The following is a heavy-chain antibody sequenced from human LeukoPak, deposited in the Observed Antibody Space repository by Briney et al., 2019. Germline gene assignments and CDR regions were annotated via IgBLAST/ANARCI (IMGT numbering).Heavy chain of an antibody. J-gene: IGHJ5*02. CDR2: IYTSGST. V-gene: IGHV4-39*07. D-gene: IGHD6-13*01. Sequence: SETLSLTCTVSGGSISSSSYYWGWIRQPPRKGLEWIGRIYTSGSTNYNPSLKSRVTMSVDTSKNQFSLKLSSVTAADTAVYYCARDSSSWYPNWFDPWGQGTLVTVSS. CDR3: ARDSSSWYPNWFDP. CDR1: GGSISSSSYY.